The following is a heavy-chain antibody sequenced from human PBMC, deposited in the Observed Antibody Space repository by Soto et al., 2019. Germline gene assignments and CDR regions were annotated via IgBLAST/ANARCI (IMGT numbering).Heavy chain of an antibody. CDR3: AKARKLLLWFGDGMDV. V-gene: IGHV3-23*01. Sequence: WWSLRLSCAASVFTFSSYAMSWFRQAPGKGLEWVSAISGSGGSTYYADSVKGRFTISRGNSKNTLYLQMDSLRAEDTAVYYCAKARKLLLWFGDGMDVWGQGTTVTVSS. J-gene: IGHJ6*02. D-gene: IGHD3-10*01. CDR1: VFTFSSYA. CDR2: ISGSGGST.